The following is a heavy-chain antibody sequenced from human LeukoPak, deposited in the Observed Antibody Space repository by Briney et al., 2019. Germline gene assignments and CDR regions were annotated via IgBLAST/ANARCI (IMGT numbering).Heavy chain of an antibody. CDR2: IWYDGSNK. Sequence: GGSLRLSCAASGFTFSSYGMHWVRQAPGKGLEWVAVIWYDGSNKYYADSVKGRFTISRDNSKNTLYLQMNSLRAEDTAVYYCARDLVTTIVVPYDFWGQGTLVTVSS. D-gene: IGHD3-22*01. J-gene: IGHJ4*02. V-gene: IGHV3-33*01. CDR1: GFTFSSYG. CDR3: ARDLVTTIVVPYDF.